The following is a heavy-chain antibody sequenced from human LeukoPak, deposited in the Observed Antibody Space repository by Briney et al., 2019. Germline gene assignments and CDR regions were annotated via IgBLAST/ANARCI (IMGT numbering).Heavy chain of an antibody. CDR2: IRSKPFGGTP. V-gene: IGHV3-49*04. CDR1: GFTFSAYA. J-gene: IGHJ4*02. Sequence: PGGSLRLSCEASGFTFSAYAMTWVRQAPGKGLEWVGFIRSKPFGGTPEYAASVKGSFTISRDDSKSIAYLQMNSLKSEDTAVYYCTRSGSGVDYLDFWGQGTLVTVSS. CDR3: TRSGSGVDYLDF. D-gene: IGHD3-22*01.